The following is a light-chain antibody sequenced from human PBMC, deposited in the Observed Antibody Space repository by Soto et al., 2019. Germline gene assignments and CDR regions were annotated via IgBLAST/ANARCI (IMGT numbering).Light chain of an antibody. V-gene: IGKV3D-15*01. Sequence: DIVLTQSPATLSLSPGQRATLSCRASQNFSNYVAWYQQKPGRAPRLLIYGASTRATGIPARFGGSGSGTEFTLTISSLQSEDFAVYYCQQYNNWLSWTFGQGTKVDIK. CDR3: QQYNNWLSWT. CDR1: QNFSNY. J-gene: IGKJ1*01. CDR2: GAS.